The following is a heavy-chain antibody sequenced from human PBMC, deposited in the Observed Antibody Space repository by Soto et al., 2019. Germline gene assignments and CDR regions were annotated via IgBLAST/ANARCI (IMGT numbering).Heavy chain of an antibody. D-gene: IGHD6-19*01. Sequence: PVGSLRLSCASSVFTFSSYAMSCVRHSPGKWLEWVSAISGSGGSTYYADSVKGRFTISRDNYKNTLYLQMNSLRAEDTAVYYCAKDEDSGWHYYYGMDVWGQGTTVTVS. V-gene: IGHV3-23*01. J-gene: IGHJ6*01. CDR2: ISGSGGST. CDR1: VFTFSSYA. CDR3: AKDEDSGWHYYYGMDV.